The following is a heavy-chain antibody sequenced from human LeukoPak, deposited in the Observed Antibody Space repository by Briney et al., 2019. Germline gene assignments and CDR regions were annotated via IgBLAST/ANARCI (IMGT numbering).Heavy chain of an antibody. V-gene: IGHV3-21*01. CDR1: GFTFSSYS. Sequence: GGSLRLSCAASGFTFSSYSKNWVRQAPGKGLEWVSSISSSSSYIYYADSVKGRFTISRDNARNSLYLQMNSLRAEDTAVYYCARDSDKYDYIWGSSDGDYWGQGTLVTVSS. J-gene: IGHJ4*02. D-gene: IGHD3-16*01. CDR2: ISSSSSYI. CDR3: ARDSDKYDYIWGSSDGDY.